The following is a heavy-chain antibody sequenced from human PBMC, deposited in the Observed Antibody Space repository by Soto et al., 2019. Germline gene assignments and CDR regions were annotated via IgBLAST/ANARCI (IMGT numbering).Heavy chain of an antibody. CDR2: IKEDGSEK. J-gene: IGHJ4*02. Sequence: EVQLVESGGGLVHPGGSLRLSCAASGFTFSTHWMHWVRQAPGKGLEWVANIKEDGSEKYYVDSVKGRFTISRDNAKNSLHLEMNSLRAEDTAVYYCASGYKWNFLFDCWGQGTLVTVSS. V-gene: IGHV3-7*01. CDR3: ASGYKWNFLFDC. D-gene: IGHD1-7*01. CDR1: GFTFSTHW.